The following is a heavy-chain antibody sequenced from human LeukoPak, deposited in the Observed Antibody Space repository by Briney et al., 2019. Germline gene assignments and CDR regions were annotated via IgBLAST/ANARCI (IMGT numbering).Heavy chain of an antibody. D-gene: IGHD6-19*01. CDR2: ISAYNGNT. CDR1: GYTFTSYG. CDR3: ARTGYSSGWQPGYWYFDL. V-gene: IGHV1-18*01. Sequence: ASVKVSCKASGYTFTSYGIRWVRQAPGQGLEWMGWISAYNGNTNYAQKLQGRVTMTTDTSTSTAYMELRSLRSDDTAVYYCARTGYSSGWQPGYWYFDLWGRGTLVTVSS. J-gene: IGHJ2*01.